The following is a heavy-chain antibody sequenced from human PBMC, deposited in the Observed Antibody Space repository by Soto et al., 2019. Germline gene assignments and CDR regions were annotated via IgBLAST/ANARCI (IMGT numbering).Heavy chain of an antibody. CDR3: TLTSYDYVWGSYRSGMDV. Sequence: EVHLVESGGGLVKPGGSLRLSCAASGFTFNNAWMSWVRQAPGEGLEWVGRIKSETEGATTDYAAIVKGRFTISRDEVKNTLYLQLNSLKTEDTAVYYCTLTSYDYVWGSYRSGMDVWGQGTTVTVSS. D-gene: IGHD3-16*02. V-gene: IGHV3-15*01. J-gene: IGHJ6*02. CDR2: IKSETEGATT. CDR1: GFTFNNAW.